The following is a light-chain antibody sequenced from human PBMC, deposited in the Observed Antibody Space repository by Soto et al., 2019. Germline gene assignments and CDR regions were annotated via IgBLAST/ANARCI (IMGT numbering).Light chain of an antibody. J-gene: IGLJ2*01. CDR3: SSYTSSSLVV. V-gene: IGLV2-14*01. CDR2: DVS. Sequence: QSALTQPASVSGSPGQSITISCTGTISDVGGYNYVSWYQQHPGKAPKLMIYDVSNRPSGVSNRFSGSKSGNTASLTISGLQAEDEADYYCSSYTSSSLVVFGGGTKLTVL. CDR1: ISDVGGYNY.